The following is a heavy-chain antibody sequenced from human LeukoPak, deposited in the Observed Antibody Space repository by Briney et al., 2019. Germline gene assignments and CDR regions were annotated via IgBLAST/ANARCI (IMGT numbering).Heavy chain of an antibody. Sequence: EGSPRLSCAASGFTFSSYGMHWVRQAPGKGLEWVAVIWYDGSNKYYADSVKGRFTISRDNSKNTLYLQMNSLRAEDTAVYYCARKQQLVGYFDYWGQGTLVTVSS. V-gene: IGHV3-33*01. CDR2: IWYDGSNK. CDR3: ARKQQLVGYFDY. CDR1: GFTFSSYG. J-gene: IGHJ4*02. D-gene: IGHD6-13*01.